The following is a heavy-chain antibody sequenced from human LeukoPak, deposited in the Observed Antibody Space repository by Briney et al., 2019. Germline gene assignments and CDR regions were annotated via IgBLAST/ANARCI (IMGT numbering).Heavy chain of an antibody. J-gene: IGHJ5*02. Sequence: GGSLRLSCEVSGFTFDSYAMSWVRQSPGKGLEWVSGIIGGGSRTYYADSVKGRFTISRDNSKNTLFLQMNNLRTDDTAVYYCTKDSIGDPDFWFDAWGQGTLVAVSS. CDR3: TKDSIGDPDFWFDA. CDR2: IIGGGSRT. V-gene: IGHV3-23*01. D-gene: IGHD2-21*01. CDR1: GFTFDSYA.